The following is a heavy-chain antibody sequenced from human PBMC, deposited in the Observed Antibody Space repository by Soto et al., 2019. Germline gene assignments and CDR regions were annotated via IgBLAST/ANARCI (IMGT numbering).Heavy chain of an antibody. CDR2: IYYSGST. D-gene: IGHD3-9*01. CDR3: EREIYDILSMDV. J-gene: IGHJ6*02. V-gene: IGHV4-59*01. Sequence: SETLSLTCTVSGGSISSYYWSWIRQPPGKGLEWIGYIYYSGSTNYNPSLKSRVTISVDTSKNQFSLKLSSVTAAETAVYYCEREIYDILSMDVWGQGTTVTVSS. CDR1: GGSISSYY.